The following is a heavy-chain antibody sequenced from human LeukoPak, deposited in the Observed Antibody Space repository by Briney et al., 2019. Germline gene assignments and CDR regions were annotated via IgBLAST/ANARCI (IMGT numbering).Heavy chain of an antibody. Sequence: GGSLRLSCAASGFTFSSYGMHWVRQAPGKGLEWVAVISYDGSNKYYADSVKGRFTISRDNSKNMLYLQMDNLRAEDTAVYYCARTYYSDYPYFYYMDVWGKGTTVTVSS. V-gene: IGHV3-30*03. CDR2: ISYDGSNK. D-gene: IGHD4-11*01. J-gene: IGHJ6*03. CDR1: GFTFSSYG. CDR3: ARTYYSDYPYFYYMDV.